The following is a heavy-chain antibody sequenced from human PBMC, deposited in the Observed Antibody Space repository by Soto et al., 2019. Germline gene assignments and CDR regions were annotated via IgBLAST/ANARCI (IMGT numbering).Heavy chain of an antibody. J-gene: IGHJ4*01. CDR2: ISGHNGNT. D-gene: IGHD3-22*01. V-gene: IGHV1-18*04. CDR3: ARHRFNSYDDTVYYYFDY. CDR1: GYSFTSYG. Sequence: ASVKVSCKASGYSFTSYGISWVRQAPGQGPEWMGWISGHNGNTNHPQSLQGRVTMTTDTSRNTAYMELRSLRSDDTAVYYCARHRFNSYDDTVYYYFDYWGHITLVTFSS.